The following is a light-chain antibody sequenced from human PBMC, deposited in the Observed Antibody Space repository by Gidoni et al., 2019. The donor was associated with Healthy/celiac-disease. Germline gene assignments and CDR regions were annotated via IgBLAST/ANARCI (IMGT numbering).Light chain of an antibody. J-gene: IGLJ2*01. CDR3: SSYTSSSTRV. Sequence: QSALTQPASVYGSPGQSITISCTGTSSDVGGYNYVSWYQQHPGKAPKLMIYDVSNRPSGVSNRFSGAKSGNTASLTIPGLQAEDEADYYCSSYTSSSTRVFGGGTKLTVL. V-gene: IGLV2-14*03. CDR1: SSDVGGYNY. CDR2: DVS.